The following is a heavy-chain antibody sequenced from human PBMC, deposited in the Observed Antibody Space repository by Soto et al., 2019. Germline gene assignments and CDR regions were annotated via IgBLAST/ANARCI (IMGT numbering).Heavy chain of an antibody. CDR2: IIPIFGTA. V-gene: IGHV1-69*13. J-gene: IGHJ4*02. CDR1: GGGFGSCA. CDR3: ATGGEYYDILTGQFDY. Sequence: GASVKVSWKACGGGFGSCARIWVRQAPGQGLEWMGGIIPIFGTANYAQKFQGRVTITADESTSTAYMELSSLRSEDTAVYYCATGGEYYDILTGQFDYWGQGTLVTVSS. D-gene: IGHD3-9*01.